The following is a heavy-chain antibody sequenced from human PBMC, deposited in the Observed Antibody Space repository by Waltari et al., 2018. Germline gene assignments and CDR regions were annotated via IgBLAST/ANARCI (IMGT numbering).Heavy chain of an antibody. CDR1: GFTFRSYS. CDR2: IISSSSTI. Sequence: EVQLVASGGGLVQPGGSLSLSCAASGFTFRSYSMNWVRQAPGKGLEWVSYIISSSSTIYYADSVKGRFTISRDNAKNSLYLQMNSLRAEDTAVYYCAREAEYWGQGTLVTVSS. J-gene: IGHJ4*02. CDR3: AREAEY. V-gene: IGHV3-48*01.